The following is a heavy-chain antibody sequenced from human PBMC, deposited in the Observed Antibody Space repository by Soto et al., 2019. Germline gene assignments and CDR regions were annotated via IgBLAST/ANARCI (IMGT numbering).Heavy chain of an antibody. V-gene: IGHV1-18*01. CDR2: ISAYNGNT. CDR1: GYTFTSYG. D-gene: IGHD6-13*01. CDR3: ARGWDQYSSSNWFAP. J-gene: IGHJ5*02. Sequence: GASVKVSCKASGYTFTSYGISWVRQAPGQGLEWMGWISAYNGNTNYAQKLQGRVTMTTDTSTSTAYMELRSLRSDDTAVYYCARGWDQYSSSNWFAPWGQGTLVTVSS.